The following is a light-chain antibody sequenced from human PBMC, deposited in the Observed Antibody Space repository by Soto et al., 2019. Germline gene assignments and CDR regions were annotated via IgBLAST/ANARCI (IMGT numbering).Light chain of an antibody. CDR2: KAS. J-gene: IGKJ1*01. CDR3: QQYNDNWT. Sequence: DLQMTQSPSTLSASVGDRVTITCRASQSISSWLAWYQQKPGTAPKLLIYKASTLQTGVPSRFSGSGSGTEFTLTISSLQPDDFATYYCQQYNDNWTFGQGTKVEMK. CDR1: QSISSW. V-gene: IGKV1-5*03.